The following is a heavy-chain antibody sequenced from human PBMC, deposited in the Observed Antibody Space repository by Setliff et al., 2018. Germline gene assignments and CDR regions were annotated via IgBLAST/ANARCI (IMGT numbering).Heavy chain of an antibody. CDR1: GGSISSYY. V-gene: IGHV4-4*07. CDR2: IYASGST. J-gene: IGHJ3*02. Sequence: PSETLSLTCTVSGGSISSYYWSWIRQPAGKGLEWIGRIYASGSTNYNPSLKSRVTMSVDTSKNQFSLKLSSVTAADTAVYYCARGGDPTVTTQLDAFDIWGQGTMVTVSS. D-gene: IGHD4-4*01. CDR3: ARGGDPTVTTQLDAFDI.